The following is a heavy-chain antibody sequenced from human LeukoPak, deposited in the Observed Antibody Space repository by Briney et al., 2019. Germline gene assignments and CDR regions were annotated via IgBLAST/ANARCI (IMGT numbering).Heavy chain of an antibody. J-gene: IGHJ4*02. CDR3: ARRPSPYYDFWSGYRHFDY. CDR1: GGSISSSSYY. Sequence: SETLSLTCTVSGGSISSSSYYWGWIRQPPGKGLEWIGSIYYSGSTYYNPSLKSRVTISVDTSKNQFSLKLSSVTAADTAVYYCARRPSPYYDFWSGYRHFDYWGQGTLVTVSS. D-gene: IGHD3-3*01. V-gene: IGHV4-39*01. CDR2: IYYSGST.